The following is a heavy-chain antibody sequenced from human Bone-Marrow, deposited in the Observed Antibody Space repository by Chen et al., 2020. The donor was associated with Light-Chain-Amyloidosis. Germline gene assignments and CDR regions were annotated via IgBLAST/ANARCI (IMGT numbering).Heavy chain of an antibody. CDR1: GFTFKKYV. CDR3: TQDGVPGGADY. Sequence: EVQVVESGGGLVQPGRSLRLSCAVFGFTFKKYVIHWVRQAPGKGLEWVSGFDYNSGRIDYADSVRGRFTLSRGNSGDSVYLQMDSLRIEDTALYFCTQDGVPGGADYWGQGALVTVSS. D-gene: IGHD1-1*01. CDR2: FDYNSGRI. J-gene: IGHJ4*02. V-gene: IGHV3-9*01.